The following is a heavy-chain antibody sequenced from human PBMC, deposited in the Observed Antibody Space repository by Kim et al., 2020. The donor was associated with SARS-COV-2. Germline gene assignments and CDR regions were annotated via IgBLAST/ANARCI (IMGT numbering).Heavy chain of an antibody. CDR3: ARIYSSYYYMDV. V-gene: IGHV4-39*01. J-gene: IGHJ6*03. Sequence: YYSPSIKSRVTMSADTSENQFSLKLSSVTAADTAAYYCARIYSSYYYMDVWGKGTSVTVS.